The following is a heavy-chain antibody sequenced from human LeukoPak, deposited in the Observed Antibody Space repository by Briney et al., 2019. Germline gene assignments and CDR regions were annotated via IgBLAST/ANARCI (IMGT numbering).Heavy chain of an antibody. D-gene: IGHD2-15*01. J-gene: IGHJ4*02. CDR1: GGSISSYY. CDR3: ARDSYCSGGSCYSRGGFDY. V-gene: IGHV4-59*12. CDR2: IYYSGST. Sequence: SETLSLTCTVSGGSISSYYWSWIRQPPGKGLEWIGYIYYSGSTNYNPSLKSRVTMSVDTSKNQFSLKLSSVTAADTAVYYCARDSYCSGGSCYSRGGFDYWGQGTLVTVSS.